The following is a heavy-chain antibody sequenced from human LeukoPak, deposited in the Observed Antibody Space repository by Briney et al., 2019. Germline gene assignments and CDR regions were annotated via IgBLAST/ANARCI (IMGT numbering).Heavy chain of an antibody. D-gene: IGHD3-3*01. CDR3: AKDPNSSIFGVVIGFFWY. V-gene: IGHV3-23*01. Sequence: GGSLRLSCAASGFTFSSYAMSWVRQAPGKGLEWVSAISGSGGSTYYADSVKGRFTISRDNSKNTLYLQMNSLRAEDTAVYYCAKDPNSSIFGVVIGFFWYWGQGTLVTVSS. CDR1: GFTFSSYA. CDR2: ISGSGGST. J-gene: IGHJ4*02.